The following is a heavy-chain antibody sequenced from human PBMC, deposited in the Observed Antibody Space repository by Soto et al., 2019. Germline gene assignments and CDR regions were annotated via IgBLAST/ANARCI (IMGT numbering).Heavy chain of an antibody. V-gene: IGHV1-46*01. CDR3: ARGGEKAMGLDYYYYYGMDV. CDR2: INPSGGRT. J-gene: IGHJ6*02. D-gene: IGHD3-16*01. Sequence: QVQLVQSGAEVKKPGASVKVSCKASGFTFTSYHMHWVRQAPGQGLEWMGIINPSGGRTSYAQKFQGRVTMTRDTSTSTVYMELSSLRSEDTAVYCCARGGEKAMGLDYYYYYGMDVWGQGTTVTVSS. CDR1: GFTFTSYH.